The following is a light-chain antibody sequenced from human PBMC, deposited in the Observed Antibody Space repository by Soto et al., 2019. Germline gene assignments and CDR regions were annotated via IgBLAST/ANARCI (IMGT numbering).Light chain of an antibody. V-gene: IGLV2-14*01. J-gene: IGLJ1*01. Sequence: QSALTQPASASGSPGQSITVSCTGTSTDIGGYNYVSWYQQHPGKAPKLIISEVTTRPSGVSERFSGSKSGNTASLAISGLLAEDEAHYYCSSYTGDSTFVFGTGTKVTVL. CDR1: STDIGGYNY. CDR2: EVT. CDR3: SSYTGDSTFV.